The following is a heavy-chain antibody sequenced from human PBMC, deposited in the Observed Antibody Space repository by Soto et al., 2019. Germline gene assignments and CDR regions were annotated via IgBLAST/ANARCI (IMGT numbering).Heavy chain of an antibody. CDR2: ISWNSGSI. Sequence: GGSLRLSCAASGFTFDDYAMHWVRQAPGKGLEWVSGISWNSGSIGYADSVKGRFTISRDNAKNSLYLQMNSLRAEDTALYYCAKDGEPLRFLEGCYMYVWGKGTTVTVSS. CDR3: AKDGEPLRFLEGCYMYV. D-gene: IGHD3-3*01. V-gene: IGHV3-9*01. CDR1: GFTFDDYA. J-gene: IGHJ6*03.